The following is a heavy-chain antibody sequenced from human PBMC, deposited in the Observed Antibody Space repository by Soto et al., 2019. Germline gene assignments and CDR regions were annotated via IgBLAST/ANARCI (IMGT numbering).Heavy chain of an antibody. V-gene: IGHV1-69*13. Sequence: SVKVSCKASGGTFSSYAISWVRQAPGQGLEWMGGIIPIFGTANYAQKFQGRVTITADESTSTAYMELSSLRSEDTAVYYCARDRGIAAAIYYYYGMDVWGQGTTVTVSS. D-gene: IGHD6-13*01. CDR1: GGTFSSYA. J-gene: IGHJ6*02. CDR2: IIPIFGTA. CDR3: ARDRGIAAAIYYYYGMDV.